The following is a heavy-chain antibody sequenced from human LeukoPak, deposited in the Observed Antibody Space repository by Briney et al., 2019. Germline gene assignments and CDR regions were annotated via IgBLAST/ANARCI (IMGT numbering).Heavy chain of an antibody. D-gene: IGHD4-17*01. Sequence: GGSLRLSCAASGLTVSDNYMSWVRQAPGKGLEWVSVIYIDGYTNYADSVKGLFTISRDNSQNTMYLQMDSPRAEDTAVYYCARSVSKVDQVFDVWGQGTTVTVSS. CDR3: ARSVSKVDQVFDV. V-gene: IGHV3-53*01. CDR1: GLTVSDNY. J-gene: IGHJ3*01. CDR2: IYIDGYT.